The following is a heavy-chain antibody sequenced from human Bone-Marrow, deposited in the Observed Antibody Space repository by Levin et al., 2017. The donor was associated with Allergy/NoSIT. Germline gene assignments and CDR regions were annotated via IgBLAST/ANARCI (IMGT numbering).Heavy chain of an antibody. D-gene: IGHD3-10*01. Sequence: GGSLRLSCAASGFTFSSYAMTWVRQAPGKGLEWVSSISSSGGTTYYADSVKGRFTISRDNSKNTLSLQMSSLRAEDTAVYYCAKVVWFGELPVDYWGQGTLVTVSS. V-gene: IGHV3-23*01. CDR3: AKVVWFGELPVDY. CDR1: GFTFSSYA. CDR2: ISSSGGTT. J-gene: IGHJ4*02.